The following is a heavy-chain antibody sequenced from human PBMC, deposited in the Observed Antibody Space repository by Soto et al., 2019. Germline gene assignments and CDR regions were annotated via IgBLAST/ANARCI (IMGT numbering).Heavy chain of an antibody. CDR2: ISFDGSNE. J-gene: IGHJ4*02. CDR3: AKDDPPVAASWCGVDY. Sequence: QVQLVESGGGVVQPGRSLRLSCVASGFIFRSHGLHWVRQAPGKGLEWVALISFDGSNEYYADSVKGRFAISRDNSKNTVYLQMNSLRAEDTAVYYCAKDDPPVAASWCGVDYWGQGILVTVSS. D-gene: IGHD6-13*01. CDR1: GFIFRSHG. V-gene: IGHV3-30*18.